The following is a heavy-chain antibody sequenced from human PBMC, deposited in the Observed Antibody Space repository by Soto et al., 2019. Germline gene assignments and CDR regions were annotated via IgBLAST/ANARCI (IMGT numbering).Heavy chain of an antibody. D-gene: IGHD2-15*01. CDR1: GFTVSTSY. J-gene: IGHJ4*02. V-gene: IGHV3-53*02. CDR2: IYSGGST. Sequence: EVQLVETGGGLIQPGGSLRLSCAASGFTVSTSYMSWVRQAPGKGLEWVAVIYSGGSTYYADSVKGRFTISSDTNKNTLFLQMKSMSAEATAVDYCARATYCIYGTCLFDQWGQGTLVTVSS. CDR3: ARATYCIYGTCLFDQ.